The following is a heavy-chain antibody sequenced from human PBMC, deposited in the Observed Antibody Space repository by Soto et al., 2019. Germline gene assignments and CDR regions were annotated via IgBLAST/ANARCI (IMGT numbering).Heavy chain of an antibody. J-gene: IGHJ6*02. D-gene: IGHD3-9*01. CDR3: ARDSLRGNYDILTGSTTYYYYGMDV. CDR2: IYYSGST. CDR1: GGSISSGDYY. Sequence: SETLSLTCTVSGGSISSGDYYWSWIRQPPGKGLEWTGYIYYSGSTYYNPSLKSRVTISVDTSKNQFSLTLCSVTAADTAVYYCARDSLRGNYDILTGSTTYYYYGMDVWGQGTRVTSP. V-gene: IGHV4-30-4*02.